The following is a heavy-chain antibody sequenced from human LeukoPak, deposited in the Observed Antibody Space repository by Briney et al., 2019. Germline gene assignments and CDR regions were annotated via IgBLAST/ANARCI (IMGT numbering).Heavy chain of an antibody. D-gene: IGHD5-24*01. CDR1: GFTFSSYS. V-gene: IGHV3-21*01. Sequence: GGSLRLSCAASGFTFSSYSMNWVRQAPGKGLEWVSSISSSSSYIYYADSVKGRFTISRDNAKNTLYLQMNSLRAEDTAVYYCARDWDGYGAPGDYWGQGTLVTVSS. CDR2: ISSSSSYI. J-gene: IGHJ4*02. CDR3: ARDWDGYGAPGDY.